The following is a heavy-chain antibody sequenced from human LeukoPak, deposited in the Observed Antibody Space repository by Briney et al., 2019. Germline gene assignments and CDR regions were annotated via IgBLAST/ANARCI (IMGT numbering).Heavy chain of an antibody. D-gene: IGHD3-10*01. Sequence: ASVNVSCKASGYTFTGHYMHWVRQAPGQGLEWMGWINPNSGGTNFAQKFQGRVTMTMDTSISTAYMELSRLRSDDTAVYYCARLAVTMIRGPASYYFDYWSQGTLVTVSS. CDR3: ARLAVTMIRGPASYYFDY. J-gene: IGHJ4*02. V-gene: IGHV1-2*02. CDR2: INPNSGGT. CDR1: GYTFTGHY.